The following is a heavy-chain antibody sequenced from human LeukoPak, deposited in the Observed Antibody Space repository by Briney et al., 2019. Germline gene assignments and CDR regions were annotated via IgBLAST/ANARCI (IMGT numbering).Heavy chain of an antibody. J-gene: IGHJ4*02. CDR3: AKLTGSGSYYFGGYYFDY. D-gene: IGHD3-10*01. V-gene: IGHV3-23*01. CDR1: GFTFSSYG. Sequence: GGTLRLSCAASGFTFSSYGMSWVRQAPGKGLEWVSAISGSGGSTYYADSVKGRFTISRDNSKNTLYLQMNSLRAEDTAVYYCAKLTGSGSYYFGGYYFDYWGQGTLVTVSS. CDR2: ISGSGGST.